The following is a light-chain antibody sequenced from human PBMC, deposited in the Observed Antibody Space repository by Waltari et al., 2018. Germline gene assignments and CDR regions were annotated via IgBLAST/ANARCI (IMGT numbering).Light chain of an antibody. J-gene: IGKJ1*01. V-gene: IGKV3-20*01. CDR2: GAS. Sequence: EIVLAQSPGTLSLSPGERATLSCRASPSVSRAFAWYQQKPGQAPRLLLYGASIRATGIPDRFSGSGSGTDFSLTITRLEPEDFAVYFCQHYVRLPATFGQGTKVEIK. CDR1: PSVSRAF. CDR3: QHYVRLPAT.